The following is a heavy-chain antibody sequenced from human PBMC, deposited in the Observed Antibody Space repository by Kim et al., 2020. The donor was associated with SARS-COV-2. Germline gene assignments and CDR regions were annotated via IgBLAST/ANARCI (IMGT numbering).Heavy chain of an antibody. CDR2: IYYSGST. Sequence: SETLSLTCTVSGGSISSGGYYWSWIRQHPGKGLEWIGYIYYSGSTYYNPSLKSRVTISVDTSKNQFSLKLSSVTAADTAVYYCARSRGSRGAFDIWGQGTMVTVSS. J-gene: IGHJ3*02. D-gene: IGHD3-10*01. CDR3: ARSRGSRGAFDI. CDR1: GGSISSGGYY. V-gene: IGHV4-31*03.